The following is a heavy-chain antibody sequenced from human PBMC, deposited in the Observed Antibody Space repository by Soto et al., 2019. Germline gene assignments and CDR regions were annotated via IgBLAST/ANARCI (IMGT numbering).Heavy chain of an antibody. V-gene: IGHV3-30*18. Sequence: QVQLVESGGGVVQPGRSLRLSCAASGFTFSSYGMHWVRQAPGKGLEWVAVISYDGSNKYYADSVKGRFTISRDNSKNTLYLQMNSLRAEDTAVYYCAKGDVRYCSSTSCYGGTDYWGQGTLVTVSS. CDR2: ISYDGSNK. J-gene: IGHJ4*02. D-gene: IGHD2-2*01. CDR1: GFTFSSYG. CDR3: AKGDVRYCSSTSCYGGTDY.